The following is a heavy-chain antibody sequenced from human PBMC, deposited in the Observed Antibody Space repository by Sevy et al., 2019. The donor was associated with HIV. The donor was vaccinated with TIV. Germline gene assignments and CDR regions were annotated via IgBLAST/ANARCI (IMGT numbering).Heavy chain of an antibody. CDR3: ARGLDESSGFYSFDY. Sequence: VGSLRLSCAASGFTVSSNYMSWVRQAPGKGLEWVSVIYSGAGTYYADSVKGRFTISRDNSKNSLYLQMNSLRAEDTALYYCARGLDESSGFYSFDYWGQGTLVTVSS. V-gene: IGHV3-66*02. D-gene: IGHD3-22*01. J-gene: IGHJ4*02. CDR2: IYSGAGT. CDR1: GFTVSSNY.